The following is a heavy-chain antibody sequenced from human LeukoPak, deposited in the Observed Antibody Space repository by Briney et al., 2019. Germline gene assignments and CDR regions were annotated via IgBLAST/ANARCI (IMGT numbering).Heavy chain of an antibody. CDR3: ARGRTVTGSTVIDY. Sequence: PGGSLRLSCAASGFTFTNYAMSWVRQAPGKGLEWVSAISSSGSDTYYADPVKGRFTVSRDNFKNTLYLQMNRLRAEDTAIYYCARGRTVTGSTVIDYWGQGTLVTVSS. CDR2: ISSSGSDT. J-gene: IGHJ4*02. CDR1: GFTFTNYA. D-gene: IGHD6-19*01. V-gene: IGHV3-23*01.